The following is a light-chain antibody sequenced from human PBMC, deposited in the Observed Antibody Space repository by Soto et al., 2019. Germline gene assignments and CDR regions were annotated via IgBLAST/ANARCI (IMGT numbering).Light chain of an antibody. Sequence: QMTQSPSSLSASVGEKLTITCRASRDVGSDVNWYQQKPGQAPKLLIYAASNLYTGVLSRFSGSRSGTEFILTSSSLQPEDFASYYCLQDYGDSWTFGQGTNLEIE. CDR1: RDVGSD. V-gene: IGKV1-6*01. CDR3: LQDYGDSWT. J-gene: IGKJ1*01. CDR2: AAS.